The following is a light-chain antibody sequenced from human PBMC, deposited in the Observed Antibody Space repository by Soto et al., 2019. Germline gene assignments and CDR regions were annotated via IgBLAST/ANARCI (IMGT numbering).Light chain of an antibody. Sequence: EIVLTQSPDTLSLSPGERATLSCRASESISSTYLAWYQQTPGQAPRLLIFGASSRATGIPDRFSGSGSGTDFTLTISRLEPEDLAVYYCQQYGISPWTFGQGTKVEI. J-gene: IGKJ1*01. CDR3: QQYGISPWT. CDR1: ESISSTY. CDR2: GAS. V-gene: IGKV3-20*01.